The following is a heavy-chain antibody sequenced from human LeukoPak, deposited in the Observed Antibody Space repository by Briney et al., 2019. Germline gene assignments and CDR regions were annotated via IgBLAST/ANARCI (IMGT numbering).Heavy chain of an antibody. V-gene: IGHV3-7*01. CDR2: IKQDGSEK. J-gene: IGHJ6*03. CDR1: GFTFSSYW. Sequence: GGSLRLSCAASGFTFSSYWLSWVRQAPGKGLEWVANIKQDGSEKYYVDSLKGRFTISRDNAKNSLYLQMNSLRAEDTAVYYCARVIVVVTGNYMDVWGKGTTVTISS. D-gene: IGHD2-21*02. CDR3: ARVIVVVTGNYMDV.